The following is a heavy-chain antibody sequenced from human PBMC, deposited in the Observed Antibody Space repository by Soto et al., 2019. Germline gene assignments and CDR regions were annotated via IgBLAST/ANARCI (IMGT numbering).Heavy chain of an antibody. J-gene: IGHJ6*02. Sequence: KASETLSLTCTVSGGSISSGGYYWSWIRQHPGKGLEWIGYIYYSGSTYYNPSLKSRVTISVDTSKNQFSLKLSSVTAADTAVYYCARDRVTGMDVWGQGTTVTVSS. D-gene: IGHD4-4*01. CDR3: ARDRVTGMDV. CDR1: GGSISSGGYY. CDR2: IYYSGST. V-gene: IGHV4-31*03.